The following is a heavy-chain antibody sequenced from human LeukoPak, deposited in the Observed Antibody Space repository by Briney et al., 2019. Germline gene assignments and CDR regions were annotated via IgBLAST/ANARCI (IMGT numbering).Heavy chain of an antibody. J-gene: IGHJ4*02. Sequence: GGSLGLSCAASGFSFSNHYMRWIRQARGRGREWVANINEDGSNKWHLGSVKGRFTVSRDNARNALYPQMNSLRVEDTAVYYCTRVIVAVPGYFDYFDFWGQGALVTVSS. V-gene: IGHV3-7*01. CDR1: GFSFSNHY. D-gene: IGHD6-19*01. CDR2: INEDGSNK. CDR3: TRVIVAVPGYFDYFDF.